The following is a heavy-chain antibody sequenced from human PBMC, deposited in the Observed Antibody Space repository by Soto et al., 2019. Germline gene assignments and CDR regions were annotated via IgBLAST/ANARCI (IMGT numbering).Heavy chain of an antibody. J-gene: IGHJ4*02. V-gene: IGHV1-69*01. CDR3: ASPLHCSSNSCPFDY. CDR1: GGTFSSYA. D-gene: IGHD2-2*01. Sequence: QVQLVQSGAEVKKPGSSVKVSCKASGGTFSSYAISWVRQAPGQGLEWMGGIIPIFGTANYAQKFQGRVKITADESTSTDYMELSSLRSEDTAVYYCASPLHCSSNSCPFDYWGQGTLVTVSS. CDR2: IIPIFGTA.